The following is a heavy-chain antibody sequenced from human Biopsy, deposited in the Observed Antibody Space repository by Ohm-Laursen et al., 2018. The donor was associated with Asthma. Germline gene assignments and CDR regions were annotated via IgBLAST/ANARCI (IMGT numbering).Heavy chain of an antibody. D-gene: IGHD4-11*01. CDR3: ALKYRNSVFPEYGMDV. J-gene: IGHJ6*02. CDR2: ITGSGSTI. Sequence: SLRLSCAASGFTFSSYAFNWVRQAPGKGLEWVSYITGSGSTIYYAGSVKGRFTLSRDNAKNSLYLQMNSLRDEDTAVYYCALKYRNSVFPEYGMDVWGQGTTATVSS. CDR1: GFTFSSYA. V-gene: IGHV3-48*02.